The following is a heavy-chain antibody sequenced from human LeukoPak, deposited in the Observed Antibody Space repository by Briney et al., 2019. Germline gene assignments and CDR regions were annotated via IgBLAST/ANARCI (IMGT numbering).Heavy chain of an antibody. V-gene: IGHV3-30*18. Sequence: PGGSLRLSCVASGFTFSSYGMHWARQAPGKGLEWVAVISYDGSNKYYAGSVKGRFTISRDNSKNTLYLQMNSLRAEDTAVYYCAKDRSCSGSSCNVGSWGQGTMVTVSS. CDR3: AKDRSCSGSSCNVGS. J-gene: IGHJ3*01. D-gene: IGHD2-2*01. CDR1: GFTFSSYG. CDR2: ISYDGSNK.